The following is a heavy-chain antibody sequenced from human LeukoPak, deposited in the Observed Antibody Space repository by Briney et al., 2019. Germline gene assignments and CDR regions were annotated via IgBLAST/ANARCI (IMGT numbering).Heavy chain of an antibody. V-gene: IGHV4-59*01. CDR1: GGSISSYY. CDR2: IYYSGST. J-gene: IGHJ3*02. CDR3: ARGITYYYGSGSYSERGDAFDI. Sequence: PSETLSLTCTVSGGSISSYYWSWIRQPPGKGLEWIGYIYYSGSTNYNPSLKSRVTISVDTSKNQFSLKLSSVTAADTAVYYCARGITYYYGSGSYSERGDAFDIWGQGTMVTASS. D-gene: IGHD3-10*01.